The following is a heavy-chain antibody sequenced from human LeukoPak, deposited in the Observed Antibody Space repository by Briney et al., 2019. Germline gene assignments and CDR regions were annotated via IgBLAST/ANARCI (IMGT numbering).Heavy chain of an antibody. CDR3: ARVLLTGKTGYYMDV. CDR2: FFYSGST. D-gene: IGHD3-9*01. CDR1: GDSISRYY. J-gene: IGHJ6*03. Sequence: SETLSLTCTVSGDSISRYYWSWIRQPPGKGLECIGYFFYSGSTNYNPSLKSRVTISVGTSKNQFSLKLTSVTAADTAMYYCARVLLTGKTGYYMDVWGKGTTVTVSS. V-gene: IGHV4-59*01.